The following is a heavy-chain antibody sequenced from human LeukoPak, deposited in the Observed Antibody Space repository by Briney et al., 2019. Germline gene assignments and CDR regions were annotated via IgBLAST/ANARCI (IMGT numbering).Heavy chain of an antibody. D-gene: IGHD3-10*01. CDR2: IYYSGST. Sequence: SQTLSLTCTVSGGSISSGDYYWSWIRQPPGKGLEWIGYIYYSGSTYYNPSLKSRVTISVDTSKNQFSLKLSSVTAADTAVYYCARSRDPRYYYGSGSQPGYWGQGTLVTVSS. CDR1: GGSISSGDYY. V-gene: IGHV4-30-4*08. J-gene: IGHJ4*02. CDR3: ARSRDPRYYYGSGSQPGY.